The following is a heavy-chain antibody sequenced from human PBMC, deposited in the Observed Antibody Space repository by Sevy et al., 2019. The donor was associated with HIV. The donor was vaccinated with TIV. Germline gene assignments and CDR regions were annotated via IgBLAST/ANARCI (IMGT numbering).Heavy chain of an antibody. D-gene: IGHD3-10*01. J-gene: IGHJ4*02. V-gene: IGHV3-7*01. CDR2: IKQDGSEK. Sequence: GGSLRLSCAASGFTFSSYWMSWVRQAPGKGLEWVANIKQDGSEKYYVDSVKGRFTISRDNAKNSLYLQMNSLRAEDTAVYYCARDRGELIAPYFYYWGQGTLVTVSS. CDR3: ARDRGELIAPYFYY. CDR1: GFTFSSYW.